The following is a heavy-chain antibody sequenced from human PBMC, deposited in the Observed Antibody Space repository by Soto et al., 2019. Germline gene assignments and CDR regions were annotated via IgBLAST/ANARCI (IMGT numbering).Heavy chain of an antibody. CDR1: GFSFSDSY. CDR3: ARGGGCGLFDP. Sequence: QVQLVESGGDLVKPGGSLRLSCATSGFSFSDSYMSWIRQAPGKGLEWISYISPRSTFRDYADSVKGRFTISRDSVKNSLYLQMNNLTADDTGVYYCARGGGCGLFDPWGQGSVVTVSS. CDR2: ISPRSTFR. D-gene: IGHD2-21*01. J-gene: IGHJ5*02. V-gene: IGHV3-11*06.